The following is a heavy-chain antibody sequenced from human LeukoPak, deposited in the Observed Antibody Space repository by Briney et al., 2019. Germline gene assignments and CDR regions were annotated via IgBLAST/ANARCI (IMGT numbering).Heavy chain of an antibody. CDR3: ARRDCSGGSCYLAY. CDR2: INGDGSNT. J-gene: IGHJ4*02. CDR1: GFTFSSYW. Sequence: GGSLRLSCAASGFTFSSYWMHWVRQAPGKGLVWVSRINGDGSNTIYPDSVKGRFTISRDNAKNTLYLQMNSLRAEDTAVYYCARRDCSGGSCYLAYWGQGTLVTVSS. D-gene: IGHD2-15*01. V-gene: IGHV3-74*01.